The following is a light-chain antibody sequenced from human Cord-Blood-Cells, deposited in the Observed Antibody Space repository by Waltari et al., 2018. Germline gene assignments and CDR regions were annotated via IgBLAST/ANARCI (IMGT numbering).Light chain of an antibody. CDR2: GAS. CDR3: QQYGSSPWT. CDR1: QSVSSSY. V-gene: IGKV3-20*01. J-gene: IGKJ1*01. Sequence: EIVLTQSPGTLSLSPGERATLSCRARQSVSSSYLAWYQQKPGQAPRLLIYGASSRATGIPDRFSGSGSGTDFPLTISRLEPEDFAVYYCQQYGSSPWTFGQGTKVEIK.